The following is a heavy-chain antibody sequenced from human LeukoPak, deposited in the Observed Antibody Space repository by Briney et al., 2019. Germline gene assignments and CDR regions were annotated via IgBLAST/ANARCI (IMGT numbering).Heavy chain of an antibody. J-gene: IGHJ4*02. CDR1: GFTFSSYW. CDR2: IQQDGSEK. V-gene: IGHV3-7*05. Sequence: GGSLILSCAASGFTFSSYWMIWVRQAPGKGLEWVANIQQDGSEKYYVDSVKGRFTISRDNAKNSLYLQMNSLRAEDTAVYYCARNPPRYFNWGQGTLVTVSS. CDR3: ARNPPRYFN. D-gene: IGHD1-26*01.